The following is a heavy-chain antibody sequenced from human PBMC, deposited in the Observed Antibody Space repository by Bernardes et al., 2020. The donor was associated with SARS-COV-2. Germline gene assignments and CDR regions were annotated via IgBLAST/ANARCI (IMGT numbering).Heavy chain of an antibody. V-gene: IGHV3-74*01. CDR3: AGTSNTCCDY. Sequence: LILSCADSGPTLISYWMHWLRHPPAKGLGWVSRMSGDGSGTTYADSVKGRFNISRDNARNTLYLQMNSLRAEDTGVYYCAGTSNTCCDYWGKGTLVTVSS. CDR2: MSGDGSGT. D-gene: IGHD2-2*01. J-gene: IGHJ4*02. CDR1: GPTLISYW.